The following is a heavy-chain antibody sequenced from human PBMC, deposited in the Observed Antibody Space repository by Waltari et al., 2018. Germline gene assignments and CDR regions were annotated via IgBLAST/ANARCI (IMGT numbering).Heavy chain of an antibody. CDR1: GGSFSGYY. CDR3: ARGQYCSSTYCSSPYGLDS. V-gene: IGHV4-59*12. D-gene: IGHD2-2*01. CDR2: ISGSSGST. Sequence: QVQLQESGPGLVKPSETLSLTCAVSGGSFSGYYWGWIRQPPGKGLEWIGYISGSSGSTDYNPSLTSRVTISRDTSKNQFSLKLSSVTAADTAVYYCARGQYCSSTYCSSPYGLDSWGQGVVVTVSS. J-gene: IGHJ4*03.